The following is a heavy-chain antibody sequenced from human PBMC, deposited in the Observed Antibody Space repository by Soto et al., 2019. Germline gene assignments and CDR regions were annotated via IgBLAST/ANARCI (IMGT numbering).Heavy chain of an antibody. V-gene: IGHV1-2*04. J-gene: IGHJ6*02. CDR3: ARGELSIIWSGYYTSVGYYYGMDV. Sequence: GASVKVSCKASGYTFTGYYMHWVRQAPGQGLEWMGWINPNSGGTNYAQKFQGWVTMTRDTSISTAYMELSRLRSDDTAVYYCARGELSIIWSGYYTSVGYYYGMDVWGQGTTVTVSS. D-gene: IGHD3-3*01. CDR2: INPNSGGT. CDR1: GYTFTGYY.